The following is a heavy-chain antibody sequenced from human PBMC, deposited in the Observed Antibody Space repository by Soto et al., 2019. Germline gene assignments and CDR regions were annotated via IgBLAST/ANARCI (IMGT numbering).Heavy chain of an antibody. Sequence: GGSLRLSCAASGFTVSSNYMSWVRQAPGKGLEWVSVIYSGGSTYYADSVKGRFTISRDNSKNTLYLQMNSLRAEDTAVYYCASFYDILTGYYFSGDPYFDYWGQGTLVTVSS. D-gene: IGHD3-9*01. CDR1: GFTVSSNY. CDR2: IYSGGST. V-gene: IGHV3-66*01. CDR3: ASFYDILTGYYFSGDPYFDY. J-gene: IGHJ4*02.